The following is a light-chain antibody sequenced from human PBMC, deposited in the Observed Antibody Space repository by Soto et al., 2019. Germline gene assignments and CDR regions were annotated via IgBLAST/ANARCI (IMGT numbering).Light chain of an antibody. J-gene: IGLJ1*01. CDR3: SSFTTSSTYV. CDR1: TSDIGGYNS. CDR2: EVS. V-gene: IGLV2-14*01. Sequence: QSALTQPASVSGSPGQSITISCSGTTSDIGGYNSVSWYQQHPGEVPKLMIYEVSDRPSGISNRFSGSKSGNTASLTISGLQPEDEADYYCSSFTTSSTYVFGTGTKVTVL.